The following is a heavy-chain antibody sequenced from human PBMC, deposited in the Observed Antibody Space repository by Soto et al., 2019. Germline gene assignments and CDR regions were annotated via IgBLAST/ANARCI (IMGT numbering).Heavy chain of an antibody. CDR1: GFTFSSYA. J-gene: IGHJ6*02. CDR2: ISYDGSNK. Sequence: GVSLRLSCAASGFTFSSYAMHWVRQAPGKGLEWVAVISYDGSNKYYADSVKGRFTISRDNSKNTLYLQMNSLRAEDTAVYYCARVAGPDLKHAYYYYGMDVWGQGTTVTVSS. V-gene: IGHV3-30-3*01. CDR3: ARVAGPDLKHAYYYYGMDV.